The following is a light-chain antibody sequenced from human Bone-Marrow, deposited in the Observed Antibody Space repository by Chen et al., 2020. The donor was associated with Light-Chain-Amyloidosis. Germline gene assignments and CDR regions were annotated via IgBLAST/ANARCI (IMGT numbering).Light chain of an antibody. V-gene: IGKV1-9*01. CDR2: FAS. CDR3: QEIHGYPIT. J-gene: IGKJ4*01. CDR1: QGISNH. Sequence: DIQLTQSPSFLSASVGDRVTITCRASQGISNHLAWYQRKPGKAPKLLIYFASTLESGVPSRFSGSGSGTEFTLTIRSLQPEEFATFYCQEIHGYPITFGGGTKVEI.